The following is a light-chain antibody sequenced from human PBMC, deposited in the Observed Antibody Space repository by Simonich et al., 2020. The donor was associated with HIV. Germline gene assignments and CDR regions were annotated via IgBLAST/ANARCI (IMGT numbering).Light chain of an antibody. V-gene: IGKV3-11*01. J-gene: IGKJ3*01. Sequence: EIVLTQSPATLSLSPGERATLSCRASQSVSSSLAWYQQKPGQAPRLLIYDASNRATGIPARFSGSGSGTDFTLTISSLEPEDFAVYYCQHREAFGPGTKVDIK. CDR3: QHREA. CDR1: QSVSSS. CDR2: DAS.